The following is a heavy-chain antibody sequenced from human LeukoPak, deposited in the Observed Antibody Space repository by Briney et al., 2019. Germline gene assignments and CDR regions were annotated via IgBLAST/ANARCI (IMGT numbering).Heavy chain of an antibody. CDR2: INPNSGGT. CDR3: ARGYCSSTSCYLDYYYYYMDV. V-gene: IGHV1-2*02. J-gene: IGHJ6*03. CDR1: GYTFTGYY. Sequence: ASVKVSCKASGYTFTGYYMHWVRQAPGQGLEWMGWINPNSGGTNYAQKFQGGVAMTRDTSISTAYMELSRLRSDDTAVYYCARGYCSSTSCYLDYYYYYMDVWGKGTTVTVSS. D-gene: IGHD2-2*01.